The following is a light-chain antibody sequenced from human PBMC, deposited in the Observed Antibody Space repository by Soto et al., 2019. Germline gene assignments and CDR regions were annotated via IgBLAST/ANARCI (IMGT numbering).Light chain of an antibody. J-gene: IGKJ4*01. CDR1: QSVSSSY. V-gene: IGKV3-20*01. Sequence: EIVLTQSPGTLSLSPGERATLSCRASQSVSSSYLAWYQQKAGQAPRLLIYGASSRATDIPDRFSGSGSGTDFTLTISRLEPEDFAVYYCQQYVSSPRTFGGGTKVEIK. CDR3: QQYVSSPRT. CDR2: GAS.